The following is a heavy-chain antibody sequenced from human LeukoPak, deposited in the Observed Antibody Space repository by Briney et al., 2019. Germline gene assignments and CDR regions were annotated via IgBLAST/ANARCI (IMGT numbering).Heavy chain of an antibody. D-gene: IGHD3-16*01. V-gene: IGHV3-74*01. J-gene: IGHJ5*02. CDR1: GFTFSSYW. Sequence: GGSLRLSCAASGFTFSSYWMHWVRGAPGKGLMWVSRINTDRSGTSYADSVKGRFTISRDNAKTTLYLQMNSLRAEDTAVYYCARGLGSPVPTWFDPWGQGTLVTVSS. CDR3: ARGLGSPVPTWFDP. CDR2: INTDRSGT.